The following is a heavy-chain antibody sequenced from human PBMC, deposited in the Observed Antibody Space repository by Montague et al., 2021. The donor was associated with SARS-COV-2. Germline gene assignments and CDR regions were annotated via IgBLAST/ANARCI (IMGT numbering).Heavy chain of an antibody. CDR3: ARLGDGVVPSPILGVGPYYSYYYMDV. D-gene: IGHD3-10*01. J-gene: IGHJ6*03. CDR1: GGSFITYS. CDR2: IHHGGST. V-gene: IGHV4-34*01. Sequence: SETLSLTCAVHGGSFITYSWNWIRQPPGKGLEWIGEIHHGGSTNYNPSLKSRVTISADTSTNQFSLKLTSVAAADTAVYYCARLGDGVVPSPILGVGPYYSYYYMDVWGKGNTVNVSS.